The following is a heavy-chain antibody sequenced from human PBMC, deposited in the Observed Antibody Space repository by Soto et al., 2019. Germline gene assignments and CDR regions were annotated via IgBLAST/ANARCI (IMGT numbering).Heavy chain of an antibody. CDR2: IGAGDGKT. Sequence: QVQLVQSGTEVKKPGASVKVSCKTSGYRFTHYVIHWVRQAPGQRLEWMGWIGAGDGKTYYSQNFQGRVTITKDTSASTAYMELSSLISEDTAVYYCVSDYASDSGVHLDFWGQGTLVTVSS. CDR1: GYRFTHYV. CDR3: VSDYASDSGVHLDF. J-gene: IGHJ4*02. V-gene: IGHV1-3*01. D-gene: IGHD3-22*01.